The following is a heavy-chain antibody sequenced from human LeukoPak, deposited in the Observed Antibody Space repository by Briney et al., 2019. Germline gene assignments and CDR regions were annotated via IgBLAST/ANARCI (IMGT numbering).Heavy chain of an antibody. CDR3: ARGIVVVPAAIPTTDY. J-gene: IGHJ4*02. V-gene: IGHV4-30-4*08. CDR1: GGSISSGDYY. D-gene: IGHD2-2*02. Sequence: SETLSLTCTVSGGSISSGDYYWSWIRQPPGKGLEWIGYIYYSGSTYYNPSLKSRVTISVDTSKNQLSLKLSSVTAADTAVYYCARGIVVVPAAIPTTDYWGQGTLVTVSS. CDR2: IYYSGST.